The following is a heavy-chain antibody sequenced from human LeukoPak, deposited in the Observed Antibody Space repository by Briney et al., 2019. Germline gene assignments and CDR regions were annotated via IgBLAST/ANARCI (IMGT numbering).Heavy chain of an antibody. D-gene: IGHD3-22*01. J-gene: IGHJ6*01. V-gene: IGHV4-61*02. CDR3: ARHLQITMIVADYYYYGMDV. CDR1: GGSIISGDYY. CDR2: IYTSGST. Sequence: SETLSLTCTVSGGSIISGDYYWSWIRQPAGKGLEWIGRIYTSGSTNYNPSLKSRVTISVDTSKNQFSLKLSSVTAADTAVYYCARHLQITMIVADYYYYGMDVWXXXTTVTVSS.